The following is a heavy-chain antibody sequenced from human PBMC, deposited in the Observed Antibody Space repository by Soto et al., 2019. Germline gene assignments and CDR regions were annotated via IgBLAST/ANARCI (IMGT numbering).Heavy chain of an antibody. Sequence: RLSCAASGFTFSSYDMSWVRQAPGKGLEWVSTILVRGSTHYPDSVKGRFTISRDNSKNMVFLQMDSLTAGDTAVYYCAKATATGGGAFDICGQGTMVTVSS. V-gene: IGHV3-23*01. D-gene: IGHD2-8*02. CDR1: GFTFSSYD. CDR3: AKATATGGGAFDI. J-gene: IGHJ3*02. CDR2: ILVRGST.